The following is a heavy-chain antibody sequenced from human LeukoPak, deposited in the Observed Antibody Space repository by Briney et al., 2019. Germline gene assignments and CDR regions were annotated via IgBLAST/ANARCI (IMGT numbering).Heavy chain of an antibody. CDR3: AKEGGWGYYYDSSGYSY. D-gene: IGHD3-22*01. J-gene: IGHJ4*02. Sequence: GGSLRLSCAASGFTFSSYGMHWVRQAPGKGLEWVAVISYDGSNKYYADSVKGRFTISRDNSKNTLYLQMNSLRAEDTAVYYCAKEGGWGYYYDSSGYSYWGQGTLVTVSS. CDR2: ISYDGSNK. CDR1: GFTFSSYG. V-gene: IGHV3-30*18.